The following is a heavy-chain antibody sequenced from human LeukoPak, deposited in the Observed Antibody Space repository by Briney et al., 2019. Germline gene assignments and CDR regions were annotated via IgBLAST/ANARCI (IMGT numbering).Heavy chain of an antibody. V-gene: IGHV4-61*02. CDR3: ARGLPGIAVKGTNFDY. CDR2: IYTSGST. D-gene: IGHD6-19*01. J-gene: IGHJ4*02. Sequence: PSETLSLTCTVSGGSISSGSYYWSWIRQPAGKGLEWIGRIYTSGSTNYNPSLKSRVTISVDTSKNQFSLKLSSVTAADTAVYYCARGLPGIAVKGTNFDYWGQGTLVTVSS. CDR1: GGSISSGSYY.